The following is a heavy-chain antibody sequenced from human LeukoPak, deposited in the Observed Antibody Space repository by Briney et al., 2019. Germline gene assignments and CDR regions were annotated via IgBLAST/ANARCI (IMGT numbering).Heavy chain of an antibody. D-gene: IGHD3-9*01. CDR1: GGSISSGGYS. J-gene: IGHJ3*02. CDR3: ARSAGGHYDILTGYYFDAFDI. V-gene: IGHV4-30-2*01. CDR2: IYHSGST. Sequence: SQTLSLTCAVSGGSISSGGYSWSWIRQPPGKGLEWIGYIYHSGSTYYNPSLKSRVTISVDRSKNQFSLKLSSVTAADTAVYYCARSAGGHYDILTGYYFDAFDIWGQGTVVTVSS.